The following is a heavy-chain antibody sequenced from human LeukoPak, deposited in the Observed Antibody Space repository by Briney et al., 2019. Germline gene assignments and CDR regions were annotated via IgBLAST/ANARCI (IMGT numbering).Heavy chain of an antibody. Sequence: SVTVSCKASGGTFSSYATSWVRQAPGQGLEWMGGIIPIFGTANYAQKFQGRVTITADESTSTAYMELSSLRSEDTAVYYCARAQVEEIASYNWFDPWGQGTLVTVSS. CDR3: ARAQVEEIASYNWFDP. J-gene: IGHJ5*02. CDR1: GGTFSSYA. CDR2: IIPIFGTA. D-gene: IGHD3-22*01. V-gene: IGHV1-69*13.